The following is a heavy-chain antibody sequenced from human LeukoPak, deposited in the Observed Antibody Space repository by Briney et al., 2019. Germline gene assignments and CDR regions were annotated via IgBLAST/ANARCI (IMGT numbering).Heavy chain of an antibody. V-gene: IGHV1-18*01. J-gene: IGHJ4*02. CDR2: ISAYNGNR. CDR3: ARESLADCSGGSCYLYYFDY. CDR1: GYTFTSYG. Sequence: GASVKVSCKASGYTFTSYGISWVRLAPGHGLEWMGWISAYNGNRKYEKKLQGRVTMTTDTATSTAYMELSSLRADDTAVYYCARESLADCSGGSCYLYYFDYWGQGTLVTVSS. D-gene: IGHD2-15*01.